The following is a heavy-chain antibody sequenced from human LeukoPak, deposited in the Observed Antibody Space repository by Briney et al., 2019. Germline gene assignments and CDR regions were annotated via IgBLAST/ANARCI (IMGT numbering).Heavy chain of an antibody. D-gene: IGHD4-17*01. Sequence: PGGSLRLSCAASGFTFSSHWMSWVRQAPGRGLEWVANIKKDGSDKFYVDSVKGRFTISRDNGKDSLYLQMNSLRVEDTAVYYCARDFEFGDENDCWGQGTLVTVSS. CDR2: IKKDGSDK. CDR3: ARDFEFGDENDC. V-gene: IGHV3-7*03. CDR1: GFTFSSHW. J-gene: IGHJ4*02.